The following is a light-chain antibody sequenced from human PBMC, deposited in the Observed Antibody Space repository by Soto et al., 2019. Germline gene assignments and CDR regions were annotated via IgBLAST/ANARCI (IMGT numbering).Light chain of an antibody. J-gene: IGKJ3*01. CDR3: QLSFT. V-gene: IGKV1-5*03. CDR2: KAS. Sequence: DIQMTQSPSTLSASVGDRVTITCRASQSISSWLAWYQQKPGKAPKLLIYKASSLESEVPSRFSGSGSGTEFTLTISSLQPDDFAAYYCQLSFTFGPGTKVYIK. CDR1: QSISSW.